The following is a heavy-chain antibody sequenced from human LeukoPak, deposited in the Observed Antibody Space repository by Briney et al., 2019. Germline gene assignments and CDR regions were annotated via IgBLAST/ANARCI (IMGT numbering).Heavy chain of an antibody. J-gene: IGHJ4*02. Sequence: GGSLRLSCAASGFTVSSTYMSWVRQAPGKGLEWVSVIYKDGKIYYIDSVKSRFTISRDTSKNTLYLQMNSLRVEDTAVYYCASRHCSGGDCYFAGADPFDHWGQGTLVTVSS. CDR2: IYKDGKI. CDR3: ASRHCSGGDCYFAGADPFDH. D-gene: IGHD2-21*01. CDR1: GFTVSSTY. V-gene: IGHV3-53*01.